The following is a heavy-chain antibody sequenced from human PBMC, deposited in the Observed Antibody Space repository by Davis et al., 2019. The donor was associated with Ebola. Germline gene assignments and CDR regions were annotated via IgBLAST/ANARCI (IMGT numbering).Heavy chain of an antibody. CDR1: GFTFSDYA. V-gene: IGHV3-30-3*01. J-gene: IGHJ6*04. CDR2: ISFDGTAG. CDR3: ARIDIVLMVYVGMDV. Sequence: GESLKISCAASGFTFSDYAMHWVRQAPGKGLEWVAVISFDGTAGYYADSVKGRFTISRDNSKNTLYLQMNSLRAEDTAVYYCARIDIVLMVYVGMDVWGKGTTVTVSS. D-gene: IGHD2-8*01.